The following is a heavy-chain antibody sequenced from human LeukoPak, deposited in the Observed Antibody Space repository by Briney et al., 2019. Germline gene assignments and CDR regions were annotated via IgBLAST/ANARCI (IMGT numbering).Heavy chain of an antibody. CDR3: ARGQGIAASY. D-gene: IGHD6-25*01. V-gene: IGHV3-7*03. CDR1: GFIFSSYW. J-gene: IGHJ4*02. CDR2: IKEDGSEK. Sequence: TGGSLRLSCAASGFIFSSYWMRWARQAPGKGLEWVANIKEDGSEKHYVDSVKGRFTISRDNAKNSLYLRMNSLRVEDTALYYCARGQGIAASYWGQGTLVTVSS.